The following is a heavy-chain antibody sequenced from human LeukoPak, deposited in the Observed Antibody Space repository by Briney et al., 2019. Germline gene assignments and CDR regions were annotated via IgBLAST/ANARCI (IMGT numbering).Heavy chain of an antibody. V-gene: IGHV1-2*02. J-gene: IGHJ6*02. CDR3: ARDAEYYYYGMDV. Sequence: ASVKVSCKASGYTFTGYYMHWVRQAPGQGLEWMGWINPNSGGTNYAQKFQGRVTMTRDTSISTAYMELSRPRSDDTAVYYCARDAEYYYYGMDVWGQGTTVTVSS. CDR2: INPNSGGT. CDR1: GYTFTGYY.